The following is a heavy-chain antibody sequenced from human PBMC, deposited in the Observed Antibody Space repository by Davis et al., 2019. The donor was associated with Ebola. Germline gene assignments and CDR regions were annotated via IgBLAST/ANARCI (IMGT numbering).Heavy chain of an antibody. CDR2: TSYSGTT. J-gene: IGHJ4*02. CDR1: GASVGSDGSY. CDR3: ARAVITGGQ. Sequence: SETLSLTCNVSGASVGSDGSYWSWIRHHPGKGLEWIGHTSYSGTTTYNPSLRSRVSMSIDTPKNQFSLRLNSVTAADTAIYYCARAVITGGQWGQGTLVTVSS. D-gene: IGHD3-16*01. V-gene: IGHV4-31*03.